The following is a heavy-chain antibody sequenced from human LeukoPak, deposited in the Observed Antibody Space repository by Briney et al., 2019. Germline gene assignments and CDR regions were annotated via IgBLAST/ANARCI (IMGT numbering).Heavy chain of an antibody. J-gene: IGHJ4*02. Sequence: SETLSLTCAVYGGSFSGYYWSWIRQPPGKGLEWIGEINHSRSTNYNPSLKSRVTISVDTSKNQFSLKLSSVTAADTAVYYCARSNKQLVDYWGQGTLVTVSS. CDR1: GGSFSGYY. V-gene: IGHV4-34*01. CDR3: ARSNKQLVDY. D-gene: IGHD6-6*01. CDR2: INHSRST.